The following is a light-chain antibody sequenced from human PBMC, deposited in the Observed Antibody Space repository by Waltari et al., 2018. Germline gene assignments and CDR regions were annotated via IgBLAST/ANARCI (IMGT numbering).Light chain of an antibody. Sequence: TQSSYTLSVSPGERATLSCRPSHNVGSNLAWYQQKPGQFPRLLISGASTRATGVPARFSGSGSGTEFTLTISSLQSEDFAVYYCQQYNNFPPAFGQGTKV. V-gene: IGKV3-15*01. CDR3: QQYNNFPPA. J-gene: IGKJ1*01. CDR1: HNVGSN. CDR2: GAS.